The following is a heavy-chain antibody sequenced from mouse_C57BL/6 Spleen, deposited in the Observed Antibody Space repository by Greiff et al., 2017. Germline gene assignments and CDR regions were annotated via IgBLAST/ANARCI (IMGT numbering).Heavy chain of an antibody. V-gene: IGHV5-16*01. CDR1: GFTFSDYY. J-gene: IGHJ2*01. CDR2: INYDGSST. Sequence: EVKLVESEGGLVQPGSSMKLSCTASGFTFSDYYMAWVRQVPEKGLEWVANINYDGSSTYYLDSLKSRFIISRDNAKNILYLQMSSLKSEDTASYYCARDGYYYGSGYFDYWGQGTTLTVSS. D-gene: IGHD1-1*01. CDR3: ARDGYYYGSGYFDY.